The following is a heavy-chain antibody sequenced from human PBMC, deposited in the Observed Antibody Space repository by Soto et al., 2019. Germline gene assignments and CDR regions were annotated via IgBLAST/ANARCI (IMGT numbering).Heavy chain of an antibody. J-gene: IGHJ6*01. V-gene: IGHV4-59*11. CDR1: GGNISNHG. CDR2: IYDSGST. Sequence: SETMSLPRTVAGGNISNHGGTWIRQPQGKGLEWIAYIYDSGSTSYNPSLKSRAAISVDTSKNQFSLRLSSVTAADAAVYFCAREAGLREFCTVTAVWGQGTTDTVSS. CDR3: AREAGLREFCTVTAV. D-gene: IGHD3-16*01.